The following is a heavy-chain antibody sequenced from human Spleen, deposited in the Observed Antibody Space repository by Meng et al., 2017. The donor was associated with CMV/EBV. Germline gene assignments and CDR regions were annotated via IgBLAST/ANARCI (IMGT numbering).Heavy chain of an antibody. CDR1: GGSISSSSYY. Sequence: SETLSHTCTVSGGSISSSSYYWGWIRQPPGKGLEWIGSIYYSGSTYYNPSLKSRVTISVDTSKNQFSLKLSSVTAADTAVYYCARRPLSRAAAGHFDYWGQGTLVTVSS. J-gene: IGHJ4*02. V-gene: IGHV4-39*01. D-gene: IGHD6-13*01. CDR2: IYYSGST. CDR3: ARRPLSRAAAGHFDY.